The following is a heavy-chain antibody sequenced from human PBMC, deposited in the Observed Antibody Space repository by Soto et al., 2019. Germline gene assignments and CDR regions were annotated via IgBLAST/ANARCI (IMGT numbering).Heavy chain of an antibody. V-gene: IGHV1-69*02. CDR3: ASIPEYIVATIIDY. CDR2: IIPILGIA. Sequence: SVKVSCKASGGTFSSYTISWVRQAPGQGLEWMGRIIPILGIANYAQKFQGRVTITADKSTSTAYMELSSLGSEDTAVYYCASIPEYIVATIIDYWGQGTLVTVSS. J-gene: IGHJ4*02. D-gene: IGHD5-12*01. CDR1: GGTFSSYT.